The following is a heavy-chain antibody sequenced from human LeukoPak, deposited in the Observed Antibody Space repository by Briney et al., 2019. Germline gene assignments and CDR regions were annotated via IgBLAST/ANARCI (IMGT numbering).Heavy chain of an antibody. CDR3: AKDGVLRFLEWLLAPSPYFDY. CDR1: GFTFRSYA. D-gene: IGHD3-3*01. J-gene: IGHJ4*02. CDR2: ISGSGGST. Sequence: GGSLRLSCAASGFTFRSYAMSWVRQAPGKGLEWVSAISGSGGSTYYADSVKGRFTISKDNSKNTLYLQMNSLRAEDTAVYYCAKDGVLRFLEWLLAPSPYFDYWGQGTLVTVSS. V-gene: IGHV3-23*01.